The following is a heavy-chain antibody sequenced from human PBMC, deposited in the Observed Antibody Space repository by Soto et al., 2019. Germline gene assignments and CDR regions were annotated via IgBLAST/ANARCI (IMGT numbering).Heavy chain of an antibody. V-gene: IGHV3-7*01. D-gene: IGHD1-1*01. CDR2: INQYGGET. CDR1: GFTFSSYS. Sequence: QPGGSLRLSCAASGFTFSSYSMNWVRQAPGKGLEWVANINQYGGETHYVDSLKGRFTISRDNAKNSLYLQIDSLRDDDTSVYYCARDGQLYGNIPCYWGRGTLVTVSS. J-gene: IGHJ4*02. CDR3: ARDGQLYGNIPCY.